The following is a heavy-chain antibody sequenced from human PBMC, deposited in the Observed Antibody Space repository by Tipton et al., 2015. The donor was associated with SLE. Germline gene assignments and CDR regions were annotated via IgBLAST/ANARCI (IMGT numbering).Heavy chain of an antibody. CDR1: GGSFSGYY. J-gene: IGHJ4*02. D-gene: IGHD6-19*01. Sequence: TLSLTCAVYGGSFSGYYWSWIRQPPGKGLEWIGNVYYSGRTYYNPSLKSRVTISLDTSKSQFSLRLSSATAADTAFYFCARGRFSSAWYRDEHFDSWGQGTLVTVSS. CDR3: ARGRFSSAWYRDEHFDS. CDR2: VYYSGRT. V-gene: IGHV4-34*09.